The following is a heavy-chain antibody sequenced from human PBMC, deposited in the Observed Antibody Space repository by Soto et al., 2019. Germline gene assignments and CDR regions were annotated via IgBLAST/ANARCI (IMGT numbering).Heavy chain of an antibody. CDR3: ARYSGITMGRGADALDI. CDR1: GYTFTGYY. CDR2: INPNSGGT. J-gene: IGHJ3*02. Sequence: ASVKVSCKASGYTFTGYYMHWVRQAPGQGIEWMGWINPNSGGTNYAQKFQGWVTMTRDTSISTAVMELSRLRSDDTAVYFCARYSGITMGRGADALDIWGQGTLVTVSS. V-gene: IGHV1-2*04. D-gene: IGHD3-10*01.